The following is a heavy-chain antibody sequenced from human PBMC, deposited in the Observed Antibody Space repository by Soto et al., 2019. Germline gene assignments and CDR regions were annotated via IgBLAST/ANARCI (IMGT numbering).Heavy chain of an antibody. Sequence: VQLVQSGAEVKKPGASEKVSCKASGDTFTSYDINWVRQATGQGLEWMGWMNPNSGNTGYAQKFQGRVTMTRNTSISTAYRELGSRGSEDTAGYYCARGGGLGSGRRDLDYWGHGTLVTVSS. CDR1: GDTFTSYD. D-gene: IGHD3-10*01. CDR2: MNPNSGNT. V-gene: IGHV1-8*01. J-gene: IGHJ4*01. CDR3: ARGGGLGSGRRDLDY.